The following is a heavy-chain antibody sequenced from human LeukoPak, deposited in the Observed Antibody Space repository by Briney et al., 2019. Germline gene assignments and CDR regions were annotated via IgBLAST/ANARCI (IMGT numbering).Heavy chain of an antibody. Sequence: GGSLRLSCAASGITFSSYAMHWVRQAPGKGLEWVAVISYDGSNKYYADSVKGRFTISRDNSKNTLYLQMNSLRAEDTAVYYCAKAVGATTIYYFDYWGQGTLVTVSS. V-gene: IGHV3-30*04. CDR3: AKAVGATTIYYFDY. CDR1: GITFSSYA. D-gene: IGHD1-26*01. CDR2: ISYDGSNK. J-gene: IGHJ4*02.